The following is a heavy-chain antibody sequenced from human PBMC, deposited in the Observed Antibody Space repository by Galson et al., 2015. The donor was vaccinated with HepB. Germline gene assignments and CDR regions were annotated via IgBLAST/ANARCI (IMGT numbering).Heavy chain of an antibody. CDR1: GDSVSANTAV. CDR3: AYGVDV. Sequence: CAISGDSVSANTAVWNRIRQSPSRGLEWLGRTYYRSKWQKDYAVSMKSRITISTDTSRNQVSLQLNSMSPEDTAVYHCAYGVDVWGQGTTVTVSS. CDR2: TYYRSKWQK. J-gene: IGHJ6*02. V-gene: IGHV6-1*01.